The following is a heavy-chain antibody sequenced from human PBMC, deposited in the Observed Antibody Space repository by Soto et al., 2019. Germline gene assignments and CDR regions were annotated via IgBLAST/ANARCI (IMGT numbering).Heavy chain of an antibody. CDR3: AKGAYHSSGTYHFSFAD. V-gene: IGHV3-9*01. CDR1: GFTFDEYA. CDR2: IGWDSGSI. J-gene: IGHJ4*02. D-gene: IGHD3-16*02. Sequence: EGQLVESGGGLVQPGRSLRLLCAVSGFTFDEYAMHWVRQRPGKGLEWVSSIGWDSGSIAYAGSVKGRFTISRDNANNSLSLQINNLRTEDTALYYCAKGAYHSSGTYHFSFADWGQGTLVTVSS.